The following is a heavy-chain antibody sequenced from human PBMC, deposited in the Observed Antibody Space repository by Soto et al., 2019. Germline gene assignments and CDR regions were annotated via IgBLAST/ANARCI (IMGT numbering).Heavy chain of an antibody. CDR3: AGGGYYDSTPVAFDI. D-gene: IGHD3-22*01. J-gene: IGHJ3*02. V-gene: IGHV1-18*01. Sequence: GASVKVSCKASGYTFTSYGISWVRQAPGQGLEWMGWISAYNGNTNYAQKLQGRVTMTTDTSTSTAYMELRSLRSDDTAVYYCAGGGYYDSTPVAFDIWGQGTMVTVSS. CDR1: GYTFTSYG. CDR2: ISAYNGNT.